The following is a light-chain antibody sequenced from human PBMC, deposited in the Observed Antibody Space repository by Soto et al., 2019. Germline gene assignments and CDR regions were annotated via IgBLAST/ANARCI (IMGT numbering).Light chain of an antibody. Sequence: DIQMTQSPSSLSASVGDRVTITCRASQSISSYLNWYQQKPGKAPKLLIYAASSLQSGVPSRFSGIGSGTDFTLTISSLQPEDVATYYCQQSYSTRYTFGQGTKLEIK. CDR3: QQSYSTRYT. CDR2: AAS. J-gene: IGKJ2*01. V-gene: IGKV1-39*01. CDR1: QSISSY.